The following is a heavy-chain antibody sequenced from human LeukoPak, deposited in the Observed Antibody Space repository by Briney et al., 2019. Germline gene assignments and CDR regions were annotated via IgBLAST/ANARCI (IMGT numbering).Heavy chain of an antibody. CDR2: IYPGDSDT. D-gene: IGHD6-13*01. V-gene: IGHV5-51*01. Sequence: GESLKISCKVSGYDFTTHWIGWVRQMPGKGPEWMGIIYPGDSDTKYGPSFQGQVTFSVDKSSSSVYLQWSSLKASDTAIYYCARSFRSTWYPHLDYWGQGTLVTVSS. J-gene: IGHJ4*02. CDR3: ARSFRSTWYPHLDY. CDR1: GYDFTTHW.